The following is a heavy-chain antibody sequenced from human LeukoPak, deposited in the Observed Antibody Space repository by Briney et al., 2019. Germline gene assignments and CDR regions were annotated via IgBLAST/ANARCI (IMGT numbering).Heavy chain of an antibody. CDR2: IYYSGST. J-gene: IGHJ5*02. D-gene: IGHD3-10*01. CDR3: ARADITMVRGVTSSWFDP. Sequence: SETLSLTCTVSGGSISSYYWTWIRQPPGKRLERIGYIYYSGSTNYNPSLKSRVTISLDTSKNQFSLKLSSVTAADTAVYYCARADITMVRGVTSSWFDPWGQGTLVTVSS. V-gene: IGHV4-59*01. CDR1: GGSISSYY.